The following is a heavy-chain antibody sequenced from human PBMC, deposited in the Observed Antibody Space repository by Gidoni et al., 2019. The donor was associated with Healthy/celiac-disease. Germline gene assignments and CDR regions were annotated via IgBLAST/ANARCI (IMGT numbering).Heavy chain of an antibody. V-gene: IGHV3-30*18. CDR3: AKALRGYTSAFDI. J-gene: IGHJ3*02. Sequence: TFSRYGMHWVRQAPGKGLEWVAVISYDGSNKYYADSVKGRFTISRDNSKNTLYLQMNSLRAEDTAVYYCAKALRGYTSAFDIWGQGTMVTVSS. D-gene: IGHD5-12*01. CDR1: TFSRYG. CDR2: ISYDGSNK.